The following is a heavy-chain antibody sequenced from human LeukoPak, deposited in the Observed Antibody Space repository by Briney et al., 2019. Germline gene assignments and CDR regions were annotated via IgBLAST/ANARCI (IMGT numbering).Heavy chain of an antibody. D-gene: IGHD1-7*01. CDR1: GFTFNTYS. V-gene: IGHV3-21*01. J-gene: IGHJ4*02. CDR3: ARGWNSDYFDY. Sequence: GGSLRLSCAASGFTFNTYSMNWVRQAPGKGLEWVSSISSSSSYIYYADSVKGRFTISRDNAKNSLYLQMNSLRAEDTAMYYCARGWNSDYFDYWGQGTLVTVSS. CDR2: ISSSSSYI.